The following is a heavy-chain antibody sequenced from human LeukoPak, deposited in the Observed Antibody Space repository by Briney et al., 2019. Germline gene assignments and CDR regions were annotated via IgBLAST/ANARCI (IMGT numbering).Heavy chain of an antibody. CDR1: GYSFTTYW. CDR2: IYPGDSDT. CDR3: ARRYCSGSSCGWFDP. D-gene: IGHD2-15*01. V-gene: IGHV5-51*01. Sequence: GESLKISCKGSGYSFTTYWIGWVRQMPGKGLEWMGIIYPGDSDTRYSPSFQGQVTISADKSISTAYLQWSSLKASDTAMYYCARRYCSGSSCGWFDPWGQGTLVTVSS. J-gene: IGHJ5*02.